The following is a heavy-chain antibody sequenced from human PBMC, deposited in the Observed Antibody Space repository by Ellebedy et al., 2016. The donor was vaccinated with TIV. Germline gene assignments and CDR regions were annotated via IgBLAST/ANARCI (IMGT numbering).Heavy chain of an antibody. CDR2: ISAYNGNT. J-gene: IGHJ4*02. V-gene: IGHV1-18*01. CDR3: ARGFRYGSGRWPLDY. CDR1: GYTFIDYG. D-gene: IGHD4-23*01. Sequence: AASVKVSCKSSGYTFIDYGVTWVRQAPGQGLEWMGWISAYNGNTNYAQKLQGRVTMTTDTSTSTAYMELRSLRSDDTAVYYCARGFRYGSGRWPLDYWGQGTLVTVSS.